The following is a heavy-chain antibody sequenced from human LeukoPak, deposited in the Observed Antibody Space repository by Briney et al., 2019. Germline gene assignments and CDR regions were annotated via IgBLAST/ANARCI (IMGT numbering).Heavy chain of an antibody. CDR2: INPKSGGT. CDR3: ARDWSGYDLGY. CDR1: GYIFTDSY. Sequence: SVKVSCKASGYIFTDSYIHWVRQAPGQGLEWMGWINPKSGGTNYAQEFQGRVTMTRDTPISTAYMELSRLRSDDTAVYYCARDWSGYDLGYWGQGTLVTVSS. D-gene: IGHD5-12*01. V-gene: IGHV1-2*02. J-gene: IGHJ4*02.